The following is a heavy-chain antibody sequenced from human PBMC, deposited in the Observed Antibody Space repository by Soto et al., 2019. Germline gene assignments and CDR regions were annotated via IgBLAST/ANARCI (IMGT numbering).Heavy chain of an antibody. Sequence: QPGGSLRLSCAASGFTFSSYGMHWVRQAPGKGLEWVAVISYDGSNKYYADSVKGRFTISRDNSKNTLYLQMNSLRAEDTAVYYCAKDQSVTDGMDVWGQGTTVTVSS. CDR2: ISYDGSNK. J-gene: IGHJ6*01. CDR3: AKDQSVTDGMDV. D-gene: IGHD4-4*01. CDR1: GFTFSSYG. V-gene: IGHV3-30*18.